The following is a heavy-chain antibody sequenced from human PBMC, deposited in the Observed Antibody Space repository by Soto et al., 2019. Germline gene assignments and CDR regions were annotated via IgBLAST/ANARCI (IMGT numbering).Heavy chain of an antibody. D-gene: IGHD3-16*01. V-gene: IGHV4-34*01. Sequence: SETLSLTCAIYGASFSPYHWSWIRQSPGKGLEWIGEVNLSGNTYYNPSFKTRVTMSVDASKNQFSLKMGSLTAADTAIYYCARSPTFYNYVWGNSTYWGQGALVSVSS. J-gene: IGHJ4*02. CDR1: GASFSPYH. CDR3: ARSPTFYNYVWGNSTY. CDR2: VNLSGNT.